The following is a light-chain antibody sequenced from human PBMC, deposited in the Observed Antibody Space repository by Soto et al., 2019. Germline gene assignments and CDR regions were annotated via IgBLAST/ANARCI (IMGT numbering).Light chain of an antibody. CDR3: KQYGSSGK. CDR1: QSVSSN. Sequence: EIVLTQSPATLSLSPGERSTLSCRASQSVSSNLAWYQQKPGQAPRLLIYGASNRATGIPDRFSGSGSGTDFTLTISRLEPEDFAVYYCKQYGSSGKFGQGTKVDIK. J-gene: IGKJ1*01. CDR2: GAS. V-gene: IGKV3-20*01.